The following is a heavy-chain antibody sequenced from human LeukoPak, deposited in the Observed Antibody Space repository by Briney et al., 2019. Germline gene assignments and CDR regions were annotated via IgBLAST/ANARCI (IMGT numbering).Heavy chain of an antibody. CDR2: IYYSGST. V-gene: IGHV4-39*07. Sequence: SETLSLTCTVSGGSISSSSYYWGWIRQPPGKGLEWIGSIYYSGSTYYNPSLKSRVTISVDTSKNQFSLKLSSVTAADTAVYYCARDRRWLQFSYYFDYWGQGTLVTVSS. D-gene: IGHD5-24*01. J-gene: IGHJ4*02. CDR1: GGSISSSSYY. CDR3: ARDRRWLQFSYYFDY.